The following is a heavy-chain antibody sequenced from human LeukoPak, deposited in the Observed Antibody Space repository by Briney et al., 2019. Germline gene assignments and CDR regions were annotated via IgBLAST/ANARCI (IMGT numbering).Heavy chain of an antibody. CDR1: GGSFSGYY. D-gene: IGHD3-3*01. CDR2: INHSGST. J-gene: IGHJ4*02. CDR3: ARGQRLRFLEWLSYFDY. Sequence: SETLSLTCAVYGGSFSGYYWSWIRQPPGKGPEWIGEINHSGSTNYNPSLKSRVTISVDTSKNQFSLKLSSVTAADTAVYYCARGQRLRFLEWLSYFDYWGQGTLVTVSS. V-gene: IGHV4-34*01.